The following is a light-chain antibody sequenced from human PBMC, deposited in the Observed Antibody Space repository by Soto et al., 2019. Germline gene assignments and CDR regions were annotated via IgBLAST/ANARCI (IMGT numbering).Light chain of an antibody. CDR3: QHYNSYSEA. Sequence: DIQMTQSPSTLSGSGGDRVTITGRASQTSSSWLAWYQQKPGKAPKLLIYKASTLKSGVPSRFSGSGSGTEFTLTISSLQPDDFATYYCQHYNSYSEAFGQGTKVDIK. V-gene: IGKV1-5*03. CDR2: KAS. CDR1: QTSSSW. J-gene: IGKJ1*01.